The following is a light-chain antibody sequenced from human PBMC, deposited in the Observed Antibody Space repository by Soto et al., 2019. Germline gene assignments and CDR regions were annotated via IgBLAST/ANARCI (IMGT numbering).Light chain of an antibody. Sequence: QSSLTQPASVSGSPGQSITISCTGNSSEVCGYNYVSWYQQHPGKAPKLMIYDVSNRPSGVSNRFSGSKSGNTASLTISGLQAEDEADYYCSSYTSSSTLLYVFGTGTKVTVL. V-gene: IGLV2-14*01. J-gene: IGLJ1*01. CDR2: DVS. CDR1: SSEVCGYNY. CDR3: SSYTSSSTLLYV.